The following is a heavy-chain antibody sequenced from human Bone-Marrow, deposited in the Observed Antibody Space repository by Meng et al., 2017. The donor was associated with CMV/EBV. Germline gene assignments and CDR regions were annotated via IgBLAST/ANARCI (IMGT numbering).Heavy chain of an antibody. CDR3: ARDGAARY. J-gene: IGHJ4*02. CDR2: IKQDGSEK. Sequence: GGSLRLSCAASGFTFSGHNMHWVRQAPGKGLEWVANIKQDGSEKYYVDSVKGRFTISRDNAKNSLYLQMNSLRAEDTAVYYCARDGAARYWGQGTLVTVSS. CDR1: GFTFSGHN. V-gene: IGHV3-7*01. D-gene: IGHD6-6*01.